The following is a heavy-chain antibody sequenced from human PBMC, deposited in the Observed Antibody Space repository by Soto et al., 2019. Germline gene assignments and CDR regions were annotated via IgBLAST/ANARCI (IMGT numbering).Heavy chain of an antibody. D-gene: IGHD5-18*01. J-gene: IGHJ4*02. CDR2: INPNNGVT. CDR3: ARVADTAMVKLTYYFDY. V-gene: IGHV1-2*02. Sequence: VHLVQSGAEVKKPGASVKVSCNTSGYTFSANYIHWIRKAPGQRLEWLGWINPNNGVTKYAQKFQRRLTLTSDMSVSTVYMDLSSLTSADTALYYCARVADTAMVKLTYYFDYWGQGTQVTVSA. CDR1: GYTFSANY.